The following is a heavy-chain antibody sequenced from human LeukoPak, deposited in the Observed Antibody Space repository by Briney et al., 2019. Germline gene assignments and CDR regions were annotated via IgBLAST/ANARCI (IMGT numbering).Heavy chain of an antibody. CDR3: ARDITMVPYYYMDV. V-gene: IGHV1-2*02. J-gene: IGHJ6*03. D-gene: IGHD3-10*01. CDR1: GYTFTGYY. Sequence: ASVKVSCKASGYTFTGYYMHWVRQAPGQGLERMGWINPNSGGTNYAQKFQGRVTMTRDTSISTAYMELSRLRSDDTAVYYCARDITMVPYYYMDVWGKGTTVTVSS. CDR2: INPNSGGT.